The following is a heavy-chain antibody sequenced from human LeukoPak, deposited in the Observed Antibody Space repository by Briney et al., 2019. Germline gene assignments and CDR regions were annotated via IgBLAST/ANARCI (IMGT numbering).Heavy chain of an antibody. Sequence: GGSLRLSCAASGFTFSSYWMHWVRQAPGKGLVWVSRINSDGSITTYADYVKGRFTISRANAKNTLYLQMSSLTAEDTAVYCCARADYYDRPLPFGYWGQGTLVTVSS. CDR3: ARADYYDRPLPFGY. CDR1: GFTFSSYW. V-gene: IGHV3-74*01. J-gene: IGHJ4*02. CDR2: INSDGSIT. D-gene: IGHD3-22*01.